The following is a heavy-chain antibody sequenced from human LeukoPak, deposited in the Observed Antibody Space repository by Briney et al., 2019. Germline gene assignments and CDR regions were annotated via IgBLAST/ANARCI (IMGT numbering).Heavy chain of an antibody. D-gene: IGHD3-3*01. CDR2: INLDGNGR. J-gene: IGHJ3*02. V-gene: IGHV3-7*01. CDR3: ARDTDDFQGLDI. CDR1: GFFFSNYW. Sequence: GGSLRLSCAASGFFFSNYWMSWARQAQGKGLEWVANINLDGNGRFYVDSVKGRFTISRDNNKKSVYLQTNSLRAEDTAVYYCARDTDDFQGLDIWGQGTRVTVSS.